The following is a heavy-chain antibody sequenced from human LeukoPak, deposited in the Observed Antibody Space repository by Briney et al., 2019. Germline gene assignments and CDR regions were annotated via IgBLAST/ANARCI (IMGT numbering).Heavy chain of an antibody. V-gene: IGHV3-23*01. CDR3: AKDLLEGIYYDSGGYYDY. J-gene: IGHJ4*02. CDR2: ISGSGGRT. Sequence: GGSLRLSCAASGFTFSIYAMTWVRQAPGKGLEWVSGISGSGGRTYFADSVKGRFTISRDNSKNTLYLQMNSLRADDTAVYYCAKDLLEGIYYDSGGYYDYWGQGTLVTVSS. D-gene: IGHD3-22*01. CDR1: GFTFSIYA.